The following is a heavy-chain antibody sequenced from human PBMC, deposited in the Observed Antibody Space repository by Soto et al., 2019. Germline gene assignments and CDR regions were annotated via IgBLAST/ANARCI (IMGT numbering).Heavy chain of an antibody. CDR3: ASYDFWSGPGLDAFDI. CDR2: IDPSDSYT. Sequence: GESLKISCKGSGYSFTSYWISWVRQMPGKGLEWMGRIDPSDSYTNYSPSFQGHVTISADKSISTAYLQWSSLKASDTAMYYCASYDFWSGPGLDAFDIWGQRTMVTVSS. D-gene: IGHD3-3*01. CDR1: GYSFTSYW. V-gene: IGHV5-10-1*01. J-gene: IGHJ3*02.